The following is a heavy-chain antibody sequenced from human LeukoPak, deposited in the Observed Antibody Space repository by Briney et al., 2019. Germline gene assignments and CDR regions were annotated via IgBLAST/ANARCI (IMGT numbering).Heavy chain of an antibody. CDR2: INPNSGGT. CDR3: ARRGYQLLTSYYYYYMDV. Sequence: GASVTVSCKASGYTFTGYYMHWVRQAPGQGLEWMGWINPNSGGTNYAQKFQGRVTMTRDTSISTAYMELSRLRSDDTAVYYCARRGYQLLTSYYYYYMDVWGKGTTVTVSS. V-gene: IGHV1-2*02. J-gene: IGHJ6*03. D-gene: IGHD2-2*01. CDR1: GYTFTGYY.